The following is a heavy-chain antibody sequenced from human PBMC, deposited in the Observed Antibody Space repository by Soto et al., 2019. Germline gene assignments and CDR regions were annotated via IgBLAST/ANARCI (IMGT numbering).Heavy chain of an antibody. D-gene: IGHD2-15*01. CDR1: GFTFSSYG. CDR3: AKDSIRYCSGGSCYSGGPPTYGMDV. Sequence: PGGSLRLSCAASGFTFSSYGMHWVRQAPGKGLEWVAVISYDGSNKYYADSVKGRFTISRDNSKNTLYLQMNSLRAEDTAVYYCAKDSIRYCSGGSCYSGGPPTYGMDVWGQGTTVTVSS. J-gene: IGHJ6*02. CDR2: ISYDGSNK. V-gene: IGHV3-30*18.